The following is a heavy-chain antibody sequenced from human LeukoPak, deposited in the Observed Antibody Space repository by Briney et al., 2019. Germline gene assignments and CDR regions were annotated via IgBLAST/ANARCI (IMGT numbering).Heavy chain of an antibody. V-gene: IGHV4-39*07. CDR1: GGSISSSSYY. CDR3: ARDDPNVNFDY. CDR2: IYYSGST. Sequence: PSETLSLTCTVSGGSISSSSYYWGWIRQPPGKGLEWIGSIYYSGSTYYNPSLKSRVTISVDTSKNQFSLKLSSVTAADTAVYYCARDDPNVNFDYWGQGTLVTVSS. J-gene: IGHJ4*02. D-gene: IGHD3-16*01.